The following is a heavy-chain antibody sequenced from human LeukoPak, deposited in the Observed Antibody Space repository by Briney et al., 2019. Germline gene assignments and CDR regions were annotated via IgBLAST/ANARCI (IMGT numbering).Heavy chain of an antibody. CDR2: INCGGSGT. D-gene: IGHD3-22*01. J-gene: IGHJ3*02. CDR3: ARVRYYYDSSGYYPGAFDI. V-gene: IGHV3-74*01. Sequence: GGSLRLSCAASGFTFSSYWMHWVRQAPGKGLVWVSRINCGGSGTTYADSVKGRFTIRRDNAKNTLYLQMNSLRAEDTAVYYCARVRYYYDSSGYYPGAFDIWGQGTMVTVSS. CDR1: GFTFSSYW.